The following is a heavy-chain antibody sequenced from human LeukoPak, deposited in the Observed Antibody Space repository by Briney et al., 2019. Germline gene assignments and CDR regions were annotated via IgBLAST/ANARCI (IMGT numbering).Heavy chain of an antibody. Sequence: SETLSLTCAVYGGSFSGYFWNWIRQPPGKGLEWIGEINHSGSTNYNPSLKSRATISVDRSKNRFSLKLTSVTAADTAVYYCARANEISNYNRFDPWGQGTLVTVSS. V-gene: IGHV4-34*01. CDR1: GGSFSGYF. CDR3: ARANEISNYNRFDP. CDR2: INHSGST. D-gene: IGHD1-1*01. J-gene: IGHJ5*02.